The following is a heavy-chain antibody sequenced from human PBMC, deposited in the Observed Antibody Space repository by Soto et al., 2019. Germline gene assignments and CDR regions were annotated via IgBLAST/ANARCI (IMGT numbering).Heavy chain of an antibody. Sequence: QVQLVQSGAEVKKPGSSVKVSCKASGGTFSSYAISWVRQAPGQGLEWMGGIIPIFGTANSAQKFQGRVTITAEESTSTAYMELSSLRSEDMAVYDCARGEGIISATFDYWGQGTLVTVSS. J-gene: IGHJ4*02. CDR2: IIPIFGTA. V-gene: IGHV1-69*01. D-gene: IGHD3-10*01. CDR1: GGTFSSYA. CDR3: ARGEGIISATFDY.